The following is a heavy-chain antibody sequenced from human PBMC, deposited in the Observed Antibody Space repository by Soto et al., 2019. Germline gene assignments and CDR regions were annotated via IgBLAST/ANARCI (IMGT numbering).Heavy chain of an antibody. V-gene: IGHV4-61*01. Sequence: XTLSLACTVSGGSVSSGRYYWSWIRQPRGKGLEWIGYIYYSGSTNYNPSPKIRVTISVDTSKNQFSLKLSSVTAADTAVYYCARAGVPGYSSGWYLNWFDPWGQGTLVTVSS. CDR3: ARAGVPGYSSGWYLNWFDP. CDR2: IYYSGST. J-gene: IGHJ5*02. CDR1: GGSVSSGRYY. D-gene: IGHD6-19*01.